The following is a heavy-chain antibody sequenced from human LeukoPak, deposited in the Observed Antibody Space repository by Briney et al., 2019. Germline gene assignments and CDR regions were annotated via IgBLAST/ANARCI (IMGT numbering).Heavy chain of an antibody. D-gene: IGHD3-10*01. CDR1: GFTFSNAW. V-gene: IGHV3-15*05. Sequence: PGGSLRLSCAASGFTFSNAWMSWVRQAPGKGLEWVCRIRSNTDGGTTDYTAPVKGRFTISRDDSKNTLYLQMNSLKTEDTAVYYCIPVLLWFGERSGNDYWGQGILVTVSS. CDR3: IPVLLWFGERSGNDY. CDR2: IRSNTDGGTT. J-gene: IGHJ4*02.